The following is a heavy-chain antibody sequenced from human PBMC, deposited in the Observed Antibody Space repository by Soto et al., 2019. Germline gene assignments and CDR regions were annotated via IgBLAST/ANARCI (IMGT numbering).Heavy chain of an antibody. CDR1: GASIDRSDFY. CDR3: ARHFVAVVIKGWGY. V-gene: IGHV4-39*01. D-gene: IGHD3-22*01. J-gene: IGHJ4*02. Sequence: SATLSLTCTVSGASIDRSDFYWDWIRQPPGKGLEWIGTSYYNGNAYYNPSLRSRVTMSVDTSKNQFSLKLISVTAADTAVYYCARHFVAVVIKGWGYWGQGTLVTVS. CDR2: SYYNGNA.